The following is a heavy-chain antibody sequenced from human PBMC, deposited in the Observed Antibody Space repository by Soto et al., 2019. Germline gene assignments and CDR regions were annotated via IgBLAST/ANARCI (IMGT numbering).Heavy chain of an antibody. CDR2: IYYSGST. J-gene: IGHJ6*02. CDR3: ARGIEGWYQGRYYYGMDV. V-gene: IGHV4-61*01. CDR1: GGSVSSGSYY. D-gene: IGHD6-19*01. Sequence: QVQLQESGPGLVKPSETLSLTCTVSGGSVSSGSYYWSWIRQPPGKGLEWIGYIYYSGSTNYNPSLKRRVTISADTSKNQSSLKLSSVTAADTAVYYCARGIEGWYQGRYYYGMDVWGQGTTVTVSS.